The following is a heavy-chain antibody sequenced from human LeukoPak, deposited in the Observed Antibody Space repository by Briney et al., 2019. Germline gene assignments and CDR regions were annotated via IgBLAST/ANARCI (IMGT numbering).Heavy chain of an antibody. CDR1: GFTFSAYR. V-gene: IGHV3-7*01. J-gene: IGHJ4*02. D-gene: IGHD2-8*01. CDR3: ARGGFGYVYFDY. CDR2: IKGDGSEK. Sequence: RPGGSLRLSCAASGFTFSAYRMSWVRQAPGKGLEWVAHIKGDGSEKYSVDSVKGRFTISRDNAKSSLYLQMNSLRAEDTALYYCARGGFGYVYFDYWGQGSLVTVSS.